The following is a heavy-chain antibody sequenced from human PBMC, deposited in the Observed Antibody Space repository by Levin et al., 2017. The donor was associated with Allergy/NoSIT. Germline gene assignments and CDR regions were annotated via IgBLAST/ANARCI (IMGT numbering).Heavy chain of an antibody. V-gene: IGHV1-24*01. CDR3: ATTRDGYNRNWFDP. J-gene: IGHJ5*02. D-gene: IGHD5-24*01. Sequence: PGGSLRLSCKVSGYTLTELSMHWVRQAPGKGLEWMGGFDPEDGETIYAQKFQGRVTMTEDTSTDTAYMELSSLRSEDTAVYYCATTRDGYNRNWFDPWGQGTLVTVSS. CDR1: GYTLTELS. CDR2: FDPEDGET.